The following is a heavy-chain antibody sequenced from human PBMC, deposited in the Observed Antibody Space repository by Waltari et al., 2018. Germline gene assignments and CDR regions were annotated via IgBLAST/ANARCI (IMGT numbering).Heavy chain of an antibody. CDR2: IYPCDSDT. CDR3: ASSIYYDSSGPDAFDI. CDR1: GYSFTSYW. J-gene: IGHJ3*02. Sequence: VQLVQSGAEVKKPGESLKISCKGSGYSFTSYWMGWVRQMPGKGLEWMGIIYPCDSDTRYSPSFQGQVTMSADKSISTAYLQLSSLKASDTAMYYCASSIYYDSSGPDAFDIWGQGTMVTVSS. D-gene: IGHD3-22*01. V-gene: IGHV5-51*01.